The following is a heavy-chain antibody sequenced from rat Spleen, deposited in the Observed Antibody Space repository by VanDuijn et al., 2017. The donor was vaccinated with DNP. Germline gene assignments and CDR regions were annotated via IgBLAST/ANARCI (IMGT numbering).Heavy chain of an antibody. V-gene: IGHV5-7*01. D-gene: IGHD1-4*01. CDR1: GFTFSDHN. J-gene: IGHJ2*01. Sequence: EVQLVESGGGLVQPGRSLKLSCAASGFTFSDHNMAWVRQAPKKGLEWVATISYDGYNTYYRDSVKGRLTISRDNAKSTLYLQMDSRRSEDTATYYCASRPPPTRGPFDYWGQGVMVTVSS. CDR3: ASRPPPTRGPFDY. CDR2: ISYDGYNT.